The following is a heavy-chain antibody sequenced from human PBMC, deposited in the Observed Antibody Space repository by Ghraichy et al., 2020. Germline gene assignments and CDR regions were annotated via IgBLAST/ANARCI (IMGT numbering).Heavy chain of an antibody. CDR2: MKHDGSEK. V-gene: IGHV3-7*01. J-gene: IGHJ4*02. D-gene: IGHD2-8*01. CDR1: GFTFSSYW. Sequence: GSLNISCAASGFTFSSYWMNWVRQAPGKGLEWLANMKHDGSEKYYVESVKGRFIISRDNTKNSLFLQMNRLRAGDTAVYYCARAGFGVPFDYWGQGSLVTVSS. CDR3: ARAGFGVPFDY.